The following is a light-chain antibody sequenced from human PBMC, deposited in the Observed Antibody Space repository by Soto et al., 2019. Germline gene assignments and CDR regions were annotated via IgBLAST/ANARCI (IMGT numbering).Light chain of an antibody. Sequence: IHITRTPPSLSASVGVGVTITSLASQGISSYLAWYQQKPGKAPELLIYAASSLQSGVPSRFSGSGSGTDFTLTISCLQSDDSATYYWQQYNSFPLTFGRGTKVDIK. J-gene: IGKJ1*01. CDR3: QQYNSFPLT. V-gene: IGKV1-8*01. CDR1: QGISSY. CDR2: AAS.